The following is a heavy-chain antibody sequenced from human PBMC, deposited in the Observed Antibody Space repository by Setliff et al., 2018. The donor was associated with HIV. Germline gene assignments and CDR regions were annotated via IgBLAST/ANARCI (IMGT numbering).Heavy chain of an antibody. D-gene: IGHD6-6*01. CDR2: MNTNSGNT. J-gene: IGHJ4*02. Sequence: GASVKVSCKASGDTFTTYDINWVRQATGQGPEWIGWMNTNSGNTGYAQKFQVRVTMTRNTSISTAYMELSSLRSEDTAVYYCARYSSSSSRWFDYWGQGTLVTVSS. CDR3: ARYSSSSSRWFDY. V-gene: IGHV1-8*02. CDR1: GDTFTTYD.